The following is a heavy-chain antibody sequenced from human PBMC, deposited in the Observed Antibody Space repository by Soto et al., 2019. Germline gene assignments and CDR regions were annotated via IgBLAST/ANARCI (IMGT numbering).Heavy chain of an antibody. Sequence: PGGSLRLSCAASGFTFSSYSMNWVRQAPGKGLEWVSSISSSSSYIYYADSVKGRFTISRDNAKNSLYLQMNSLRAEDTAVYYCTTTTRGYSYGYDYWGQGTLVTVSS. D-gene: IGHD5-18*01. V-gene: IGHV3-21*01. J-gene: IGHJ4*02. CDR1: GFTFSSYS. CDR2: ISSSSSYI. CDR3: TTTTRGYSYGYDY.